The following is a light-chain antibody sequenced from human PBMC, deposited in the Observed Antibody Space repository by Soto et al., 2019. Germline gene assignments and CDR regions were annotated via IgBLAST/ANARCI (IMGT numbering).Light chain of an antibody. CDR2: GAS. V-gene: IGKV3-15*01. J-gene: IGKJ2*01. CDR1: PSVSNF. CDR3: QQYIDWPPYT. Sequence: EIELTQSPATMSFSPVERATLSCGASPSVSNFLAWYQQKPGQAHRLLIYGASTRATGLPGRFSGSGSGTDFTLTISSLQSEDFAVYYCQQYIDWPPYTFGQGTKVAIK.